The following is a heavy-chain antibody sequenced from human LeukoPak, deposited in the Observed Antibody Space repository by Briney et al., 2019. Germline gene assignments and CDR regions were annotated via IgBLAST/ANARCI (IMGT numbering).Heavy chain of an antibody. CDR2: IYYSGST. D-gene: IGHD5-24*01. CDR3: ARGRWLPLPDY. Sequence: PSETLSLTCTVSGASISNYFWSWIRQPPGKGLEWIGYIYYSGSTNYNPSLKSRVTISVDTSKNQFSLKLSSVTAADTAVYYCARGRWLPLPDYWGQGILVTVSS. V-gene: IGHV4-59*01. CDR1: GASISNYF. J-gene: IGHJ4*02.